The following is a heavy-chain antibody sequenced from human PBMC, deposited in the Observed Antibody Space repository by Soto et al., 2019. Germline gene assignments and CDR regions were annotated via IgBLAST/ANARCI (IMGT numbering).Heavy chain of an antibody. CDR2: INPDGSGE. V-gene: IGHV3-7*03. Sequence: GGSLRLSCAASGFSFEIYWRGWVRQAPGKGLEWVANINPDGSGEYYLDSVKGRFTISRDNAKNQFSLKLSSVTAADTAVYYCARNSGPGYSYGFSFDPWGQGTLVTVSS. CDR1: GFSFEIYW. J-gene: IGHJ5*02. CDR3: ARNSGPGYSYGFSFDP. D-gene: IGHD5-18*01.